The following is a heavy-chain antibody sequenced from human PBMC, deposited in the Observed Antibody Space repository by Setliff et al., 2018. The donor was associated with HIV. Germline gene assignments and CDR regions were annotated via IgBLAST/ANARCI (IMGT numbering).Heavy chain of an antibody. D-gene: IGHD4-17*01. J-gene: IGHJ4*02. Sequence: PSETLSLTCTVSGGSISSGGFYWYWIRQPAGKGLEWIGRIYTSGTTNYNPSLKSRVTISMDTSKSQFSLRLTSVTAADTAVYYCAKGAGFYGDYTFDYWGQGNLVTVSS. CDR3: AKGAGFYGDYTFDY. CDR1: GGSISSGGFY. V-gene: IGHV4-61*02. CDR2: IYTSGTT.